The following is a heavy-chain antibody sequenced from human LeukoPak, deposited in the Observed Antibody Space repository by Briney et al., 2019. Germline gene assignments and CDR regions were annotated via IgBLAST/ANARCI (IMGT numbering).Heavy chain of an antibody. V-gene: IGHV4-30-2*01. CDR3: ARVRAAAGSFDY. CDR1: GGSISSGGYS. D-gene: IGHD6-13*01. CDR2: IYHSGST. Sequence: SQTLSLTCAVSGGSISSGGYSWSWIRQPPGKGLEWIGYIYHSGSTYYNPSLKSRVTISVDRSKNQFSLKLSSVTAADTAVYYCARVRAAAGSFDYWGQGTLVTVSS. J-gene: IGHJ4*02.